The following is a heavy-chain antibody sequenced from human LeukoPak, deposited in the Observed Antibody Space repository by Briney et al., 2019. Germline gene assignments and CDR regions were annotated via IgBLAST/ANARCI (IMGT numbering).Heavy chain of an antibody. CDR2: ISYDGSNK. CDR1: GFTFSSYA. D-gene: IGHD2-15*01. Sequence: GGSLRLSCAASGFTFSSYAMHWVRQAPGKGLEWVAVISYDGSNKYHADSVKGRFTISRDNSKNTLYLQMNSLRAEDTAVYYCARDGLATQCSGGSCYSDAFDIWGQGTVVTVSS. CDR3: ARDGLATQCSGGSCYSDAFDI. J-gene: IGHJ3*02. V-gene: IGHV3-30-3*01.